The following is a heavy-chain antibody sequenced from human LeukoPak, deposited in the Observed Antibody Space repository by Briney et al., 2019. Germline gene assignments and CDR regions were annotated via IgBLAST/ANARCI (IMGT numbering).Heavy chain of an antibody. V-gene: IGHV3-49*04. CDR2: IRSKTYGGTT. Sequence: PGGSLRLSCTASGFTFGDYGMNSVRQAPGKGLEWVGLIRSKTYGGTTEYAASVKGRFTISRDDSKSIAYLQLNSLKSEDTAVYYCTRGRQTDHWGQGTLVTVSS. CDR3: TRGRQTDH. J-gene: IGHJ5*02. CDR1: GFTFGDYG.